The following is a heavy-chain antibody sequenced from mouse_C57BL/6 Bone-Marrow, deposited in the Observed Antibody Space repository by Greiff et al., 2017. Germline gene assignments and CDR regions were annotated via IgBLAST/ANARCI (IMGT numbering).Heavy chain of an antibody. V-gene: IGHV1-85*01. J-gene: IGHJ3*01. CDR3: AREGLYDGYYWFAY. Sequence: VQLVESGPELVKPGASVKLSCKASGYNFTSYDINWVKQRPGQGLEWIGWIYPRDGSTKYNEKFKGKATLTVDTSSSTAYMELHSLTSEDSAVYFCAREGLYDGYYWFAYWGQGTLVTVSA. CDR1: GYNFTSYD. D-gene: IGHD2-3*01. CDR2: IYPRDGST.